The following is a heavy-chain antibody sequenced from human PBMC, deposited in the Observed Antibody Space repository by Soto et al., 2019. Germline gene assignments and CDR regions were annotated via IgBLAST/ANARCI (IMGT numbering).Heavy chain of an antibody. Sequence: QVQLVESGGGVVQPGRSLRLSCAAPGFTFSSYGMHWVRQAPGKGLEWVAVIWYDGSNQYYANSVKGRFTISRDNSRKTLYLQMNSLRAEDTAVYYCARDPAVASTSAYSYYYAMDVWGQGTTVTVSS. CDR2: IWYDGSNQ. CDR3: ARDPAVASTSAYSYYYAMDV. CDR1: GFTFSSYG. D-gene: IGHD6-19*01. V-gene: IGHV3-33*01. J-gene: IGHJ6*02.